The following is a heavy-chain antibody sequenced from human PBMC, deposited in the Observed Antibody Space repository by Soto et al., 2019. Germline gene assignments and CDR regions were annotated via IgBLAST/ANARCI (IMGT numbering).Heavy chain of an antibody. V-gene: IGHV3-30-3*01. CDR3: ARVRGYYDGVNDI. CDR2: ISYDGSNK. D-gene: IGHD3-22*01. Sequence: QVQLVESGGGVVQPGRSLRLSCAASGFTFSSYAMHWVRQAPGKGLEWVAVISYDGSNKYYADSVKGRFTISRDNSKNTLYLQMNSLRAEDTAVYYCARVRGYYDGVNDIWGQGTMVTVSS. J-gene: IGHJ3*02. CDR1: GFTFSSYA.